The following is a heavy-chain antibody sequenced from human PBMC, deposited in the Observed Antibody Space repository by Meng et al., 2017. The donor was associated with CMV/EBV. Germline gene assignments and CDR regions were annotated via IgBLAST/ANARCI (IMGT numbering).Heavy chain of an antibody. CDR1: GFTFSGSA. CDR3: TTNSYLGYCSSTSCVGY. V-gene: IGHV3-73*01. J-gene: IGHJ4*02. CDR2: IRSKANSYAT. D-gene: IGHD2-2*01. Sequence: GGSLRLSCAASGFTFSGSAMHWVRQASGKGLEWVGRIRSKANSYATAYAASVKGRFTISRDDSKNTAYLQMNSLKPEDTAVYYCTTNSYLGYCSSTSCVGYWGQGTLVTVSS.